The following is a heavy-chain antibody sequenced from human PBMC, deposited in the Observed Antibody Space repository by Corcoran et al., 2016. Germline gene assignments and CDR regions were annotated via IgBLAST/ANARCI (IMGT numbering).Heavy chain of an antibody. CDR2: ISRSSNTI. CDR3: LRDESKYCSRTSCRSAYYYYGMDV. Sequence: EVQLVESGGGLVQPGGSLRLSCAASGFTFSSYNMNWVRQAPGKGLEWVSYISRSSNTIYYADSVKGRINITRDNAKNSLYLQLNSLRAEDTAVYYCLRDESKYCSRTSCRSAYYYYGMDVWGQGTKVTVSS. CDR1: GFTFSSYN. J-gene: IGHJ6*02. D-gene: IGHD2-2*01. V-gene: IGHV3-48*04.